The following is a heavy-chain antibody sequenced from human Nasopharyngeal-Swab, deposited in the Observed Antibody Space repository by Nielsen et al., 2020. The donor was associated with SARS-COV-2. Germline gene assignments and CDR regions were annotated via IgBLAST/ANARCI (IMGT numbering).Heavy chain of an antibody. Sequence: GESLKISCAVSGFTVSRNYMSWVRQAPGKGLEWASILYSGGSTYYADSVKDRFTISRDSSKNTLDLEMKNLRGEDSARYYCARVMLPGAPPAIGAFDVWGQGTTVTVSS. J-gene: IGHJ3*01. V-gene: IGHV3-66*01. CDR2: LYSGGST. D-gene: IGHD2-2*02. CDR3: ARVMLPGAPPAIGAFDV. CDR1: GFTVSRNY.